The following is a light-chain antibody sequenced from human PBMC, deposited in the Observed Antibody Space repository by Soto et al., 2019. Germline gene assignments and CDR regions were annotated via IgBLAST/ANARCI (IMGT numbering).Light chain of an antibody. V-gene: IGKV3-11*01. CDR1: QSVSSY. J-gene: IGKJ1*01. Sequence: IVLTQSPATLSLSPGERAARSCGASQSVSSYLAWYQHKPGQAPRLLIYDASKRATGIPARFSGSGSGTDFTLTISSLEPEDFAVYYCQQRSNWPPTWTFGQGTRVEIK. CDR3: QQRSNWPPTWT. CDR2: DAS.